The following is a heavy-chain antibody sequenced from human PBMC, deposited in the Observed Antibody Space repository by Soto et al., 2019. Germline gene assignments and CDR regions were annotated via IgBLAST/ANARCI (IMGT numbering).Heavy chain of an antibody. Sequence: QVQLVQSGAEVKKPGASVKVSCKASGYTFTIYGISWVRQAPGQGLEWMGWISGYNGNTDYAQNLQDRVTLTTDASTSSVYMELRSLRSDDTAVYYCAMVAYYDSSDYYGYWGQGTLITVSS. D-gene: IGHD3-22*01. CDR1: GYTFTIYG. V-gene: IGHV1-18*04. CDR2: ISGYNGNT. J-gene: IGHJ4*02. CDR3: AMVAYYDSSDYYGY.